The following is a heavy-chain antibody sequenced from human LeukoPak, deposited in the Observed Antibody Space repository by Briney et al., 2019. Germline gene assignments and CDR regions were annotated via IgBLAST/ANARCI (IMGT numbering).Heavy chain of an antibody. D-gene: IGHD2-15*01. CDR1: GFTFSTYW. Sequence: PGGSLRLSCAASGFTFSTYWMDWVRQAPGKGLEWVANIKEDGSEKYYEDSVKGRFTISRDNAKNSLYLQMNSLRAEDTAVYYCARNVGWFRFDYWGQGTPVTVSS. CDR2: IKEDGSEK. J-gene: IGHJ4*02. V-gene: IGHV3-7*03. CDR3: ARNVGWFRFDY.